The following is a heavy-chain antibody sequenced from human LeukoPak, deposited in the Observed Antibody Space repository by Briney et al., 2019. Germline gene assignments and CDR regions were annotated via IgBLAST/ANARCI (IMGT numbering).Heavy chain of an antibody. CDR2: IYYSGST. V-gene: IGHV4-59*12. J-gene: IGHJ4*02. CDR1: GGSISSYY. Sequence: PSETLSLTCTVSGGSISSYYWSWIRQPPGKGLEWIGYIYYSGSTNYNPSLKSRVTMSVDTSKNQFSLKLSSVTAADTAVYYCARDRSYYGSGSLDYWGQGTLVTVSS. D-gene: IGHD3-10*01. CDR3: ARDRSYYGSGSLDY.